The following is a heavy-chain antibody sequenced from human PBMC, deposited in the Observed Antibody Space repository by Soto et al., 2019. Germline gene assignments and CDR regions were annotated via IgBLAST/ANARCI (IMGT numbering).Heavy chain of an antibody. D-gene: IGHD3-22*01. Sequence: ASVKVSCKASGYTFTSYGISWVRQAPGQGLEWMGWIRAYNGNTNYAQKLQGRVTMTTDTSTSTAYMELRSLRSDDTAVYYCAATYDYNSSGSAGLFWGQGTLVTVSS. J-gene: IGHJ4*02. CDR3: AATYDYNSSGSAGLF. CDR2: IRAYNGNT. CDR1: GYTFTSYG. V-gene: IGHV1-18*01.